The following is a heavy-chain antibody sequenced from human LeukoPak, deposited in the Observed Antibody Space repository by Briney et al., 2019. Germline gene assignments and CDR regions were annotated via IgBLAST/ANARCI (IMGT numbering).Heavy chain of an antibody. CDR3: ARSIAAAGTVL. Sequence: SETLSLTYTVSGGSISSYYWSWIRQPPGKGLEWIGYIYYSGSTNYNPSLKSRVTISVDTSKNQFSLKLSSVTAADTAVYYCARSIAAAGTVLWGQGTLVTVSS. CDR1: GGSISSYY. V-gene: IGHV4-59*08. J-gene: IGHJ4*02. CDR2: IYYSGST. D-gene: IGHD6-13*01.